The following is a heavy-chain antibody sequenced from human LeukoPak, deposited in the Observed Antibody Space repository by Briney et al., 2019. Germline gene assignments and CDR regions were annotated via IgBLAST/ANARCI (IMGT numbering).Heavy chain of an antibody. CDR1: GGTFSSYA. Sequence: SVKVSCKASGGTFSSYAISWVRQAPGQGLEWMGGIIPIFGTANYAQKFQGRVTITADESTSTAYMELSSLRSEDTAVYYCARGPHIAAVRTERNVNWFDPWGQGTLVTVSS. V-gene: IGHV1-69*13. J-gene: IGHJ5*02. CDR2: IIPIFGTA. D-gene: IGHD6-13*01. CDR3: ARGPHIAAVRTERNVNWFDP.